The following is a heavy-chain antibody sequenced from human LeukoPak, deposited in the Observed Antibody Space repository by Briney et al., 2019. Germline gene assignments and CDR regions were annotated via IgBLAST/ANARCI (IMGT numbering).Heavy chain of an antibody. V-gene: IGHV4-39*07. Sequence: SETLSLTCTVSGGSISSSNYYWGWIRQHPGKGLEWIGTIYYSGSTYYNPSLKRRVTISVETSKNQFSLKLKSVTAADTAVYYCARGGYYGSGNDFRFDHWGQGTLVTVSS. D-gene: IGHD3-10*01. J-gene: IGHJ5*02. CDR3: ARGGYYGSGNDFRFDH. CDR1: GGSISSSNYY. CDR2: IYYSGST.